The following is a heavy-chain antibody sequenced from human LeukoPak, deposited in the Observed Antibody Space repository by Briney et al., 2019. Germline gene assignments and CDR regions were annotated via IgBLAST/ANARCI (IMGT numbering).Heavy chain of an antibody. CDR1: GGSISSSSYY. Sequence: SETLSLTCTVSGGSISSSSYYWGWSRQPPGKGLEWIGSIYYSGSTYYNPSLKSRVTISVDTSKNQFSLKLGSVTAADTAVYYCARRSISGNSWDYFDYWGQGTLVTVSS. CDR2: IYYSGST. CDR3: ARRSISGNSWDYFDY. J-gene: IGHJ4*02. D-gene: IGHD4-23*01. V-gene: IGHV4-39*01.